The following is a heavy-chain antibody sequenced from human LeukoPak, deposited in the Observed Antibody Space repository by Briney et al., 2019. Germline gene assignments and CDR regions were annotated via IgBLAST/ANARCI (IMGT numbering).Heavy chain of an antibody. CDR1: GFTFGSYD. CDR3: ANTIVVAGTREY. J-gene: IGHJ4*02. CDR2: ISHDGSNK. D-gene: IGHD6-19*01. Sequence: GGSLRLSCAASGFTFGSYDMHWVRQAPGKGLEWVAVISHDGSNKYYADSVKGRFTISRDNSKNTLYLQMNSLRAEDTAVYYCANTIVVAGTREYWGQGTLVTVSS. V-gene: IGHV3-30*18.